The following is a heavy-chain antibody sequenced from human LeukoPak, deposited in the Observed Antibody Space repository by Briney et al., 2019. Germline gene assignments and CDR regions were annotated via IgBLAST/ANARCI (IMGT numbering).Heavy chain of an antibody. D-gene: IGHD4-17*01. CDR3: ARLGGDYGDYYYRN. Sequence: SETLSLTCTVSGGSLSTYYWSWIRQPPGKGLEWIAYIQHSGSTNYNPSLKSRVTISVDTSKNQFSLKLSSVTAADTAVYYCARLGGDYGDYYYRNWGQGTLVTVSS. CDR2: IQHSGST. CDR1: GGSLSTYY. V-gene: IGHV4-59*01. J-gene: IGHJ4*02.